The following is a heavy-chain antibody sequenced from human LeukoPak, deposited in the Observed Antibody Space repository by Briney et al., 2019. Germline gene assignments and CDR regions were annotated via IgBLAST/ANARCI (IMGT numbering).Heavy chain of an antibody. J-gene: IGHJ6*03. D-gene: IGHD3-10*01. V-gene: IGHV3-7*01. CDR3: ARGILGGSGSLYYYYYMDV. CDR1: GFTFSSYA. CDR2: IKQDGSEK. Sequence: GGSLRLSCAASGFTFSSYAMSWVRQIPGKGLEWVANIKQDGSEKYYVDSVKGRFTISRDNAKNSLYLQMNSLRAEDTAVYYCARGILGGSGSLYYYYYMDVWGKGTTVTISS.